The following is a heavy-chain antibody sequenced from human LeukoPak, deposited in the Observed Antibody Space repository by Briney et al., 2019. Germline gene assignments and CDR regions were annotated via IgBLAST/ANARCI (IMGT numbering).Heavy chain of an antibody. CDR3: ATIKRGSIFGYFDF. V-gene: IGHV4-59*11. Sequence: SETLSLTCTVSGSSLTSHFWSWIRQPPGRGLEWIAYMFDSVNTKDNPSLKSRLTLSADTSKNQFSLRLSSVTAADTAVYYCATIKRGSIFGYFDFWGQGIKVTVSS. CDR2: MFDSVNT. CDR1: GSSLTSHF. J-gene: IGHJ4*02. D-gene: IGHD5-18*01.